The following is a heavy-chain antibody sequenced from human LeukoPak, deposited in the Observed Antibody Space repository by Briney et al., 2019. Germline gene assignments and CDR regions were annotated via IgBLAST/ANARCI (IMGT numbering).Heavy chain of an antibody. CDR3: AKDHLTTWMQLWYPWYFDY. J-gene: IGHJ4*02. CDR1: GITFSSYA. V-gene: IGHV3-23*01. Sequence: GGSLRLSCAASGITFSSYAMSWVRQAPGKGLEWVSGISGSGRSTFYADSVKGRFTISRDNSKNTLYLQMNSLRAADTAVYYCAKDHLTTWMQLWYPWYFDYWGQGTLVTVSS. D-gene: IGHD5-18*01. CDR2: ISGSGRST.